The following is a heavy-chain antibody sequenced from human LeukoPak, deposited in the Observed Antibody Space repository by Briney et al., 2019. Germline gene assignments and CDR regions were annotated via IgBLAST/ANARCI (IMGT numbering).Heavy chain of an antibody. V-gene: IGHV4-38-2*01. Sequence: SETLSLTCAVSGYSISSGHFWGWIRQPPGKGLEWIGSILQSRTTYYNPSLKSRVTISVDTSKNHFSLKLSSVTAADTAVYYCARHVSYNIIGSHWGGFDPWGQGTLVTVSS. CDR2: ILQSRTT. D-gene: IGHD3-22*01. CDR3: ARHVSYNIIGSHWGGFDP. J-gene: IGHJ5*02. CDR1: GYSISSGHF.